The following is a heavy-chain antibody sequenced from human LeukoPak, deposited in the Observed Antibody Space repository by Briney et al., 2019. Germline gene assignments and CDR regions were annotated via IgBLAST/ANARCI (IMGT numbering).Heavy chain of an antibody. V-gene: IGHV3-21*01. Sequence: GGYLRLSCAASGFTFSSYSMNWVRQAPGKGLEWVSSISSSSSYIYYADSVKGRFTISRDNAKNSLYLQMNSLRAEDTAVYYCASLSPFRYYDSSGLDYWGQGTLVTVSS. CDR3: ASLSPFRYYDSSGLDY. CDR2: ISSSSSYI. D-gene: IGHD3-22*01. J-gene: IGHJ4*02. CDR1: GFTFSSYS.